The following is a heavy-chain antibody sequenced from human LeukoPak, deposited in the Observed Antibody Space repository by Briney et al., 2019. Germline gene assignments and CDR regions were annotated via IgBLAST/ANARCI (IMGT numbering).Heavy chain of an antibody. CDR2: IKEDGSEI. J-gene: IGHJ4*02. V-gene: IGHV3-7*01. Sequence: GGSLRLSCAASGFTFSSYWMSWVRQAPGKGLEWVANIKEDGSEIYYVDSVKGRFTNSRDNAKNSLFLKMNNLRAEDTAVYYCTRDRVGTMVYWGQGTMVTVSS. CDR3: TRDRVGTMVY. CDR1: GFTFSSYW. D-gene: IGHD4/OR15-4a*01.